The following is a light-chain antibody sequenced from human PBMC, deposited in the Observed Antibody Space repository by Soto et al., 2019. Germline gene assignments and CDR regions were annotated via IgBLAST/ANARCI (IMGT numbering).Light chain of an antibody. J-gene: IGKJ5*01. CDR3: QQRRSWQVT. CDR1: QSVGTY. CDR2: DAS. V-gene: IGKV3-11*01. Sequence: DTVLTQSPGTLSLSPGEIATLSCRASQSVGTYLAWYQQKPGQAPRLLIYDASKRATGIPARFSGSGSGTNFTLTISSLEPEDFAVYYCQQRRSWQVTFGQGTRLEIK.